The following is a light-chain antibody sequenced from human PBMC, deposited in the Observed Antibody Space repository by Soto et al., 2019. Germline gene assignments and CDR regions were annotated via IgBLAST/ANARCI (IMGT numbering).Light chain of an antibody. Sequence: QSALTQPTSVSGSPGQSITISCTTISSDLGSHHLVSWYQQHPGKAPKLIIFEGSKRPSGVSNHFSGSTSGDTASLTISGLQAEDEADYYCCSYAGSYTYVFGPGTKLTVL. V-gene: IGLV2-23*01. CDR3: CSYAGSYTYV. CDR2: EGS. J-gene: IGLJ1*01. CDR1: SSDLGSHHL.